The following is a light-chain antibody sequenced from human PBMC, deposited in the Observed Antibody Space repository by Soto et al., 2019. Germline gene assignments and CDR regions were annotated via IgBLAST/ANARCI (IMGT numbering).Light chain of an antibody. CDR2: AAS. V-gene: IGKV1-27*01. J-gene: IGKJ1*01. CDR3: YKYGNAPPWT. Sequence: DIPMTKSPSSLSASLGDRVTIACRASQGISNSLAWYQQQPGKVPKLLISAASTLQSGVPSRFSGSGSGTAFNLTISSRQPEDVATYYCYKYGNAPPWTFGHGTKVEIK. CDR1: QGISNS.